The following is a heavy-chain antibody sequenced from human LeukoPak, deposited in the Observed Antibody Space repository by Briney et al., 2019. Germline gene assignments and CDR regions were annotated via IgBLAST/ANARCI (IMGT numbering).Heavy chain of an antibody. Sequence: GGSLRLSCAVSGFTFSSGYMHWVRQPPGKGPVWVSRISSDGNNTIYADSVKGRFTISRDDARNTLYLQMNSLRDADTAVYYCARFPGGGGVYWGQGTLVTVSS. V-gene: IGHV3-74*01. CDR3: ARFPGGGGVY. J-gene: IGHJ4*02. CDR1: GFTFSSGY. D-gene: IGHD3-10*01. CDR2: ISSDGNNT.